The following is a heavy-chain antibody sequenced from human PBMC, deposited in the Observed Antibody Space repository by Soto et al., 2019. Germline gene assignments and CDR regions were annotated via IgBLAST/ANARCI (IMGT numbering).Heavy chain of an antibody. V-gene: IGHV4-34*01. J-gene: IGHJ4*02. D-gene: IGHD3-10*01. CDR2: INHSGST. CDR1: GGSFSGYY. Sequence: SETLSLTCAVYGGSFSGYYWSWIRQPPGKGLEWIGEINHSGSTNYNPSLKSRVTISVDTSKNQFSLKLSSVTAADTAVYYCARGVKSRTKYYYGSGSYSGRLDYWGQGTLVTVSS. CDR3: ARGVKSRTKYYYGSGSYSGRLDY.